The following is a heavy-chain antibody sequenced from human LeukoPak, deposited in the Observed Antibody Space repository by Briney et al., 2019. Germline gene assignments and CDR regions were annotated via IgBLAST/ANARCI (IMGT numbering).Heavy chain of an antibody. V-gene: IGHV1-69*01. D-gene: IGHD4-23*01. Sequence: ASVKVSCKASGGTFISYAISWVRQAPGQGLEWTGGIIPIFGTANYAQKFQGRVTITADESTSTAYMELSSLRSEDTAVYYCARGGSGPYVGLFDVWGQGTTVTVSS. J-gene: IGHJ6*02. CDR2: IIPIFGTA. CDR3: ARGGSGPYVGLFDV. CDR1: GGTFISYA.